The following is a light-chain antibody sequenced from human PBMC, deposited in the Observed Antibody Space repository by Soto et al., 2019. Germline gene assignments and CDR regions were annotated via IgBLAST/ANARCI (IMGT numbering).Light chain of an antibody. V-gene: IGKV1-5*01. Sequence: DIQMTQSPSCLSASVGDRCTITCRASQSISSWLAWYQQKPGKAPKLLIHDASNLESGVPSRFSGSGSGTEFTLTISNPQPDDIATYYCQQYENYWTFGQGTKVDIK. CDR3: QQYENYWT. CDR2: DAS. CDR1: QSISSW. J-gene: IGKJ1*01.